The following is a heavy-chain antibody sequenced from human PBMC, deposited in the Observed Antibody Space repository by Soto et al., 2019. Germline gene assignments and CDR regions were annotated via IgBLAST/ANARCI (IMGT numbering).Heavy chain of an antibody. V-gene: IGHV4-59*01. J-gene: IGHJ4*02. CDR1: GGSISSYY. CDR2: IYYSGST. Sequence: SETLSLTCTVSGGSISSYYWSWIRQPPGKGLEWIGYIYYSGSTNYNPSLKSRVTISVDTSKNQFSLKLSSVTAADTAVYYCARTPYGSNFDYWGQGTRVTVSS. D-gene: IGHD4-17*01. CDR3: ARTPYGSNFDY.